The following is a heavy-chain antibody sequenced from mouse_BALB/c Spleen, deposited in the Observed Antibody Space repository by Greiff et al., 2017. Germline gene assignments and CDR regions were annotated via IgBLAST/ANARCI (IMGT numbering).Heavy chain of an antibody. CDR1: GFTFSSYT. J-gene: IGHJ3*01. V-gene: IGHV5-12-2*01. CDR2: ISNGGGST. CDR3: ARYDSPFAY. Sequence: EVNVVESGGGLVQPGGSLKLSCAASGFTFSSYTMSWVRQTPEKRLEWVAYISNGGGSTYYPDTVKGRFTISRDNAKNTLYLQMSSLKSEDTAMYYCARYDSPFAYWGQGTLVTVSA. D-gene: IGHD2-4*01.